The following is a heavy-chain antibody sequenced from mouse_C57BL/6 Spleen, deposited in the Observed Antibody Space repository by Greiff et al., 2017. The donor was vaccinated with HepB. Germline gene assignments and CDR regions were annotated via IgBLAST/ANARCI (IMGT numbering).Heavy chain of an antibody. CDR3: TTYYYGRPFAY. J-gene: IGHJ3*01. V-gene: IGHV14-1*01. CDR1: GFNIKDYY. D-gene: IGHD1-1*01. Sequence: VHVKQSGAELVRPGASVKLSCTASGFNIKDYYMHWVKQRPEQGLEWIGRIDPEDGDTEYAPKFQGKATMTADTSSNTAYLQLSSLTSEDTAVYYCTTYYYGRPFAYWGQGTLVTVSA. CDR2: IDPEDGDT.